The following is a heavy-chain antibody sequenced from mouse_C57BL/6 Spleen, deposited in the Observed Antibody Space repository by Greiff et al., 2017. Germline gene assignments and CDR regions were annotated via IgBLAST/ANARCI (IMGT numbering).Heavy chain of an antibody. CDR2: ISNLAYSI. CDR3: ARPYGSSYDWYFDV. V-gene: IGHV5-15*01. D-gene: IGHD1-1*01. J-gene: IGHJ1*03. CDR1: GFTFSDYG. Sequence: EVKLMESGGGLVQPGGSLKLSCAASGFTFSDYGMAWVRQAPRKGPEWVAFISNLAYSIYYADTVTGRFTISRENAKNTLYLEMSSLRSEDTAMYYCARPYGSSYDWYFDVWGTGTTVTVSS.